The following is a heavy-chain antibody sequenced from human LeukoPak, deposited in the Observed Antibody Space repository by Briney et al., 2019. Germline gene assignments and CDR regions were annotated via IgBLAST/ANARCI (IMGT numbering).Heavy chain of an antibody. CDR2: IIPIFGTA. V-gene: IGHV1-69*06. J-gene: IGHJ6*03. D-gene: IGHD2-8*02. Sequence: SVKVSSKASGGTFSSYAISWVRQAPGQGLEWMGGIIPIFGTANHAQKFQGRVTITADKSTSTAYMELSSLRSEDTAVYYRARVLGWRYYYYMDVWGKGTTVTVSS. CDR3: ARVLGWRYYYYMDV. CDR1: GGTFSSYA.